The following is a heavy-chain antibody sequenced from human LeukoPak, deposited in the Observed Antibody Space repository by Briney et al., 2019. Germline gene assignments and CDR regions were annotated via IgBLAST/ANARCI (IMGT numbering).Heavy chain of an antibody. CDR3: ARDLERPYYGSGSYVPPNNWFDP. J-gene: IGHJ5*02. D-gene: IGHD3-10*01. V-gene: IGHV1-69*13. CDR1: GYTFTSYA. Sequence: ASVKVSCKASGYTFTSYAISWVRQAPGQGLEWMGGIIPIFGTANYAQKFQGRVTITADESTSTAYMELSSLRSEDTAVYYCARDLERPYYGSGSYVPPNNWFDPWGQGTLVTVSS. CDR2: IIPIFGTA.